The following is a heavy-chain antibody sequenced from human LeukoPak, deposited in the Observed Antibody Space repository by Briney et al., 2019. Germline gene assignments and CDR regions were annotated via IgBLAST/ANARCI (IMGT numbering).Heavy chain of an antibody. CDR2: ISSSSSYI. Sequence: PGGSLRLSCAASGFTFSSYSMNWVRQAPGKGLEWVSSISSSSSYIYYADSVKGRFTISRDNAKNSLYLQMNSLRAEDTAVYYCARENNARPPYCDYWGQGTLVTVSS. CDR3: ARENNARPPYCDY. D-gene: IGHD2-8*01. CDR1: GFTFSSYS. V-gene: IGHV3-21*01. J-gene: IGHJ4*02.